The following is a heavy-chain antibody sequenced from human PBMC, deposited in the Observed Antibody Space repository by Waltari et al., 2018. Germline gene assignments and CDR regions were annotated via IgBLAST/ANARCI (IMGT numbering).Heavy chain of an antibody. CDR2: IKSKTDGGTT. V-gene: IGHV3-15*01. CDR1: GFTFSNAW. D-gene: IGHD3-3*01. Sequence: EVQLVESGGGLVKPGGSLRLSCAASGFTFSNAWMSWVRQAPGKGLEWVGRIKSKTDGGTTDYAAPVKGRFTISRDDSKNTLYLQMNSLKTEDTAVYYCTTYDFWSGYYTGIEGAWGQGTLVTVSS. CDR3: TTYDFWSGYYTGIEGA. J-gene: IGHJ5*02.